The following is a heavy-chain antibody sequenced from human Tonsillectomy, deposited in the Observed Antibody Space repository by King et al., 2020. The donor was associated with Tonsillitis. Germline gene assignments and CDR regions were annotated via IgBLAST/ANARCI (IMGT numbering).Heavy chain of an antibody. CDR1: GFTFSTYA. J-gene: IGHJ4*02. V-gene: IGHV3-23*03. D-gene: IGHD2-2*01. CDR3: AKDLGYCTSTSCYAVGFDY. Sequence: VQLVESGGGLVQPGGSLRLSCAASGFTFSTYAMNWVRQAPGKGLEWVSLIYSGGSRTYYTDSVKGRFTISRDNSKNTLFLQMNSLRAEGTAVYYCAKDLGYCTSTSCYAVGFDYWGQGTLVTVSS. CDR2: IYSGGSRT.